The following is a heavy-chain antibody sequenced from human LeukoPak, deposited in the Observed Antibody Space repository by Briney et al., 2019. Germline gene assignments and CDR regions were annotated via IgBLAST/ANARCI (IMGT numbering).Heavy chain of an antibody. CDR3: ARPSDSLLGAFDS. J-gene: IGHJ4*02. CDR1: GYTFTSYG. D-gene: IGHD1-26*01. V-gene: IGHV1-18*01. CDR2: ISAYNGNT. Sequence: GASVKVSCKASGYTFTSYGISWVRQAPGQGLEWMGWISAYNGNTNYAQKFQGRVTMTRDMSTSTVYMELSSLRSEDTAVYYCARPSDSLLGAFDSWGQGTLVTVSS.